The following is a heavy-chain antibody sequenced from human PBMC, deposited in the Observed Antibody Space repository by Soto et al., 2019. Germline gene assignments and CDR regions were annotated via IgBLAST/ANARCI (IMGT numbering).Heavy chain of an antibody. D-gene: IGHD6-6*01. V-gene: IGHV1-69*13. CDR3: ARVAYLTARYFDY. Sequence: WASVKVSCKASGGTFSSYAISWVRQAPGQGLEWMGGIIPIFGTANYAQKFQGRVTITADESTSTAYMELSSLRSEDTAVYYCARVAYLTARYFDYWGQGTLVTVSS. J-gene: IGHJ4*02. CDR2: IIPIFGTA. CDR1: GGTFSSYA.